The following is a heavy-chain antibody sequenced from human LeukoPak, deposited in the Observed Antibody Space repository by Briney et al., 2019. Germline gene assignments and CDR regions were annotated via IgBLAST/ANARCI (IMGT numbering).Heavy chain of an antibody. Sequence: GASVKVSCKASGGTFSSYAISWVRQAPGQGLEWMGGIIPIFGTANYAQKFQGRVTITTDESTSTAYMELSSLRSEDTALYYCARVRGYYHFDYWGQGTLVTVSS. J-gene: IGHJ4*02. CDR1: GGTFSSYA. V-gene: IGHV1-69*05. D-gene: IGHD3-22*01. CDR3: ARVRGYYHFDY. CDR2: IIPIFGTA.